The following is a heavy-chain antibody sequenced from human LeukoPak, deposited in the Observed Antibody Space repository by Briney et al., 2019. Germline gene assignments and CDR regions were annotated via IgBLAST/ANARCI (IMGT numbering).Heavy chain of an antibody. CDR2: ISRSSRYI. CDR3: ARDRGYSSSPDWFDP. Sequence: GGSLRLSCAASGFTFSSYSMNWVRQAPGKGLEWVSSISRSSRYIYYADSVKGRFTISRDNAKNSLYLQMNSLRAEDTAVYYCARDRGYSSSPDWFDPWGQGTLVTVSS. V-gene: IGHV3-21*04. J-gene: IGHJ5*02. D-gene: IGHD6-13*01. CDR1: GFTFSSYS.